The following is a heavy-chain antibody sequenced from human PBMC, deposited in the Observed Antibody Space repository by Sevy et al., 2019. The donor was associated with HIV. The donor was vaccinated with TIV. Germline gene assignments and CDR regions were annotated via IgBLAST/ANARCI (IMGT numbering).Heavy chain of an antibody. Sequence: GGSLRLSCAASGFTFSSYGMHWVRQAPGKGLEWVAVIWYDGSNKYYADSVKGRFTISRDNSKNTLYLQMNSLRAEDTAVYYCAREYYDFWRGYRYYYYYYGMDVWGQGTMVTVSS. V-gene: IGHV3-33*01. CDR3: AREYYDFWRGYRYYYYYYGMDV. CDR1: GFTFSSYG. CDR2: IWYDGSNK. J-gene: IGHJ6*02. D-gene: IGHD3-3*01.